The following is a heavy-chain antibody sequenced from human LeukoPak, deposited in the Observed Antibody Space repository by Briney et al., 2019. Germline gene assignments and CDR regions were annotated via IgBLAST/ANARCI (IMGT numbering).Heavy chain of an antibody. CDR1: GLTISSYS. Sequence: GGSLRLSCAASGLTISSYSMNWVRQAPGKGLQWVSYISSSSSTIYYADSVKGRFTISRDNAKNSLYLQMNSLRAEDTAVYYCAKVAEVGATGYYYYMDVWGKGTTVTISS. J-gene: IGHJ6*03. CDR2: ISSSSSTI. CDR3: AKVAEVGATGYYYYMDV. D-gene: IGHD1-26*01. V-gene: IGHV3-48*01.